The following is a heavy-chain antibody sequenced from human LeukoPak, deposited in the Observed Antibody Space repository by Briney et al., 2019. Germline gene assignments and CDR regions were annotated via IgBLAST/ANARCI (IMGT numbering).Heavy chain of an antibody. J-gene: IGHJ4*02. CDR1: GYTFTGYY. CDR2: INPNNGGT. D-gene: IGHD3-22*01. CDR3: ARASYYDSSGYFDY. Sequence: ASVKVSCKTSGYTFTGYYMHWVRQAPGQGLEWMGRINPNNGGTNYAQKFQGRVTMTRDTSISTVYMELSSLRSEDTAVYYCARASYYDSSGYFDYWGQGTLVTVSS. V-gene: IGHV1-2*06.